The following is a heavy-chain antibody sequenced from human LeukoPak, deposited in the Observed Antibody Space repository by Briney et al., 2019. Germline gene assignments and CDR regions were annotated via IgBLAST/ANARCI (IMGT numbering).Heavy chain of an antibody. Sequence: GRSLRVSCAASGLHFSGTAMSWVRQAPGKGLEWVSAISHDGMNAYYADSVKGRFTISRDNSKKTVSLEMSSLTAADTGVYYCAKDGAQYSSGPECDPRGQGALVTVSP. CDR2: ISHDGMNA. D-gene: IGHD6-19*01. CDR3: AKDGAQYSSGPECDP. CDR1: GLHFSGTA. V-gene: IGHV3-23*01. J-gene: IGHJ5*02.